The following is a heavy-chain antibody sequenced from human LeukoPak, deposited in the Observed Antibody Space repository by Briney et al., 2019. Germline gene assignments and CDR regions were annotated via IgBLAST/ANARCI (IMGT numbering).Heavy chain of an antibody. CDR2: IETSGNT. CDR1: GGSISSDSYY. CDR3: ARVSSSWYQDWYFDL. J-gene: IGHJ2*01. V-gene: IGHV4-61*02. D-gene: IGHD6-13*01. Sequence: PSETLSLTCTVSGGSISSDSYYWSWIRQPAGKGLEWIGRIETSGNTNYKPSLKSRVTMSVDTSKNQFSLKLSSVTAADTAVYYCARVSSSWYQDWYFDLWGRGTLVTVSS.